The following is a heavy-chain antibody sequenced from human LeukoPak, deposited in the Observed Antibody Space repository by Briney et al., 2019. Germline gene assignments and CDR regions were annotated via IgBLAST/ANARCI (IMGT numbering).Heavy chain of an antibody. CDR2: IPYDGSNK. V-gene: IGHV3-30*04. CDR1: GYTFTNYA. Sequence: SCKASGYTFTNYAMHWVRQAPGKGLEWVAVIPYDGSNKYYADSVKGRFTISRENSKNRLYLQMNSLRAEDTAVYYCARAEGYGGELDSWGQGTLVTVSS. CDR3: ARAEGYGGELDS. J-gene: IGHJ4*02. D-gene: IGHD4-23*01.